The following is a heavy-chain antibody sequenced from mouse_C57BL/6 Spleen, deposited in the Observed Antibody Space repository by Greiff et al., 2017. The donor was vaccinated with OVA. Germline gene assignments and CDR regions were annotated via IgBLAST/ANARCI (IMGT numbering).Heavy chain of an antibody. CDR1: GYTFTDYY. CDR2: LYPGSGNT. V-gene: IGHV1-76*01. CDR3: ARSGSNSFDY. Sequence: QVQLQQSGAELVRPGASVKLSCKASGYTFTDYYINWVKQRPGQGLEWIARLYPGSGNTYYNEKFKGKATLTAEKSSSTAYMQLSSLTSEDSAVYFCARSGSNSFDYWGQGTTLTVSS. J-gene: IGHJ2*01. D-gene: IGHD3-1*01.